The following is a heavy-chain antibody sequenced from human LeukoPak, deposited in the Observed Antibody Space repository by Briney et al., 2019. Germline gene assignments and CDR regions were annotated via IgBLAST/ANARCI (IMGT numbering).Heavy chain of an antibody. Sequence: GGSLRLSCAASGFSFSSYEMNWVRQAPGKGLEWISYISASGTLTHYADSVKGRFTISRDNAKNSLYLQMNSLRAEDTAVYYCARVEDYDILTGFDYWGQGTLVTVSS. J-gene: IGHJ4*02. CDR2: ISASGTLT. CDR1: GFSFSSYE. V-gene: IGHV3-48*03. D-gene: IGHD3-9*01. CDR3: ARVEDYDILTGFDY.